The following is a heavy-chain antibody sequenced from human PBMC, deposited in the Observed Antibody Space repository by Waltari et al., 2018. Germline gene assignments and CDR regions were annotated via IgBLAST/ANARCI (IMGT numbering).Heavy chain of an antibody. CDR3: AKDSSGWYHDVDY. CDR2: ISWNSGSI. V-gene: IGHV3-9*01. CDR1: GFIFDDYA. Sequence: EVQLVESGGGLVQPGRSLRLSCAASGFIFDDYAMHWVRQAPGKGLEWGSGISWNSGSIGYADSVKGLFTIARENGKNCLYLQMNRLRAEDTAFDYCAKDSSGWYHDVDYWGQGTLVTVSS. J-gene: IGHJ4*02. D-gene: IGHD6-19*01.